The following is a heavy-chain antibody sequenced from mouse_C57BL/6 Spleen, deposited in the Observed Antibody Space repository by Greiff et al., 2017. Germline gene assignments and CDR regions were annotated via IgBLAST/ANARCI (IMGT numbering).Heavy chain of an antibody. CDR2: IDPSDSYT. CDR3: ARCYGGGFDY. D-gene: IGHD2-12*01. J-gene: IGHJ2*01. Sequence: QVQLQQPGAELVMPGASVKLSCKASGYTFTSYWMHWVKQRPGQGLEWIGEIDPSDSYTNYNQKFKGKSTLTVDKSSSTAYMQLSSLTSEDSAVYYCARCYGGGFDYWGQGTTLTVSS. CDR1: GYTFTSYW. V-gene: IGHV1-69*01.